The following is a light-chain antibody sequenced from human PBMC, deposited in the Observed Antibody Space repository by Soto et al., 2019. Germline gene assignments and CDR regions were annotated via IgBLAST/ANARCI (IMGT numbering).Light chain of an antibody. V-gene: IGKV2D-29*02. Sequence: DLVMTQTPLSLSVITGQPASISCRSSQSLLHSDGRTYLFWYLQKPGQSPKLLMYEVSNRFSGVPDRFSGSGSETDFTLKISRGEAEDVGVYYCMQTFQIRFGQGTRLEIK. CDR1: QSLLHSDGRTY. CDR2: EVS. CDR3: MQTFQIR. J-gene: IGKJ5*01.